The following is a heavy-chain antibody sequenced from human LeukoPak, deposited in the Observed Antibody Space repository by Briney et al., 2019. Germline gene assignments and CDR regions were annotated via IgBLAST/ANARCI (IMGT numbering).Heavy chain of an antibody. CDR1: GFTLSSYA. V-gene: IGHV3-30-3*01. J-gene: IGHJ4*02. D-gene: IGHD3-3*01. CDR3: ARDLTDDFWSGYHFDY. CDR2: ISYDGSNK. Sequence: GGSLRLSCAASGFTLSSYAMHWVRQAPGKGLEWVAVISYDGSNKYYADSVKGRFTISRDNAKNSLYLQMNSLRAEDTAVYYCARDLTDDFWSGYHFDYWGQGNLVTVSS.